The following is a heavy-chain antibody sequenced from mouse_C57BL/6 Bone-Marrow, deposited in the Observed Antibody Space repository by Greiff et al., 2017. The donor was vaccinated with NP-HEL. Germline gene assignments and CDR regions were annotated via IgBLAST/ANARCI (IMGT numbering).Heavy chain of an antibody. CDR2: ISNGGSST. J-gene: IGHJ4*01. CDR3: ASIYYYGSRAMDY. V-gene: IGHV5-12*01. CDR1: GFTFSDYY. D-gene: IGHD1-1*01. Sequence: EVKLVESGGGLVQPGGSLKLSCAASGFTFSDYYMYWVRQTPEKRLEWVAYISNGGSSTYYPDTVKGRFTISRDNAKNTLYLQMSRLKSEDTAMYYCASIYYYGSRAMDYWGQGTSVTVSS.